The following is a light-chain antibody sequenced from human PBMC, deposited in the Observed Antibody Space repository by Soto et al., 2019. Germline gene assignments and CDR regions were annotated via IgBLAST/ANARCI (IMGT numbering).Light chain of an antibody. CDR2: GAS. Sequence: EIVMTQSPATLSVSPGERATLSCRASQSVSSNLAWYQQKPGQAPRLLIYGASTRATGIPARFSGSGSGTEFTLTISSLQSEDFAVYYCQKYNNWHFGPGTKVDIK. V-gene: IGKV3-15*01. CDR1: QSVSSN. CDR3: QKYNNWH. J-gene: IGKJ3*01.